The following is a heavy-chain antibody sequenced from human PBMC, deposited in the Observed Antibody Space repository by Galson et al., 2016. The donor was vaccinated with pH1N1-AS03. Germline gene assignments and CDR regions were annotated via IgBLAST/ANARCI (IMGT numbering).Heavy chain of an antibody. Sequence: SLRLSCAAPGFTFSSSWMHWVRQAPGKGLVWVSRINSDGSSTNYADSVKGRFTISRDNAKNTLYLQMNSLRAEDTAVYYCARDQDGFDSAIFDSWGQGTLVTVSS. J-gene: IGHJ4*02. D-gene: IGHD5-12*01. CDR3: ARDQDGFDSAIFDS. CDR2: INSDGSST. CDR1: GFTFSSSW. V-gene: IGHV3-74*01.